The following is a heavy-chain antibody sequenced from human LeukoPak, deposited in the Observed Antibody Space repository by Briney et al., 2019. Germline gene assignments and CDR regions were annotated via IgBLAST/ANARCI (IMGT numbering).Heavy chain of an antibody. Sequence: SETLSLTCTVSDGSLSSYYWNWVRQPPGAGLEWIGYIYYSGSTNYNPSLKSRVTISVDTSKNQFSLKLTSVTASDTAVYYCARAQERHWFAPWGQGTLVTVSS. CDR3: ARAQERHWFAP. V-gene: IGHV4-59*01. J-gene: IGHJ5*02. CDR2: IYYSGST. CDR1: DGSLSSYY. D-gene: IGHD5-24*01.